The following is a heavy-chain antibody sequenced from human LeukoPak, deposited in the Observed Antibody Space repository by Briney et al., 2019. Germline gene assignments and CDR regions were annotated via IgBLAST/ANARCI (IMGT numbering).Heavy chain of an antibody. D-gene: IGHD2-21*01. CDR2: ISAYNGNT. Sequence: ASVKVSCKASGYTFTSYGISWVRQAPGQGLEWMGWISAYNGNTNYAQKLQGRATMTTDTSTSTAYMELRSLRSDDTAVYYCARPALSSCGGDCYSLDYWGQGTLVTVSS. CDR3: ARPALSSCGGDCYSLDY. V-gene: IGHV1-18*01. J-gene: IGHJ4*02. CDR1: GYTFTSYG.